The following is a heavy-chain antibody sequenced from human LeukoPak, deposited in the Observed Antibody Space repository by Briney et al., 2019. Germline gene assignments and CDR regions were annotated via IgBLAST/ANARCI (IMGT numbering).Heavy chain of an antibody. CDR1: EFTFRSYS. Sequence: GGSLRLSCAGSEFTFRSYSMHWVRQAPGKGLEWVSSISGSGGSTYYADSVKGRFTISRDNSKNTLYLQMNSLRAEDTAVYYCAKDGDGSGSSIDYWGQGTLVTVSS. CDR3: AKDGDGSGSSIDY. CDR2: ISGSGGST. D-gene: IGHD3-10*01. V-gene: IGHV3-23*01. J-gene: IGHJ4*02.